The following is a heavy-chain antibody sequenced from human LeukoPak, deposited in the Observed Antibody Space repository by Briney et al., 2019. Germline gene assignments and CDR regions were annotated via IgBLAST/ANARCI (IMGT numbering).Heavy chain of an antibody. V-gene: IGHV3-30*04. Sequence: GGSLRLSCAASGFTFSSYAMHWVRQAPGKGLEWVAVISYDGSNKYYADSVKGRFTISRDNSQNTLYLQMNSLRAEDTAVYYCAKGVYAIYWYFDLWGRGTLVTVSS. D-gene: IGHD2-8*01. CDR1: GFTFSSYA. CDR3: AKGVYAIYWYFDL. CDR2: ISYDGSNK. J-gene: IGHJ2*01.